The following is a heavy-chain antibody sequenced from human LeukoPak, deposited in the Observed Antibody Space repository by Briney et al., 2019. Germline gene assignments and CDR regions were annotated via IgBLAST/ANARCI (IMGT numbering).Heavy chain of an antibody. Sequence: HPGGSLRLSCAASGFTFNNNAMNWVRQAPGKGLQWVSTITNGGRTYYADSVKGRFTISRDNSKNTLYLQMNSLRAEDTAVYYCAKLVVVILTSFDAWGQGTLVTVSS. J-gene: IGHJ4*02. CDR2: ITNGGRT. CDR3: AKLVVVILTSFDA. D-gene: IGHD3-22*01. V-gene: IGHV3-23*01. CDR1: GFTFNNNA.